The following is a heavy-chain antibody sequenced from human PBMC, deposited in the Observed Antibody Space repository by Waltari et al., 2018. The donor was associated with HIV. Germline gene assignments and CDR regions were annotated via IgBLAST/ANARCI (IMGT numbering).Heavy chain of an antibody. D-gene: IGHD3-10*01. CDR1: GYTFTSNG. Sequence: VQLVPSGAAVKKPGASVKVSCEASGYTFTSNGISWVRQAPGKGLEWMGWISPNNGNTNYAQKLQDRVSMTTDTSTSTAYMDLRSLRSDDTAVYYCARGGYYYGSGGSPAWYYGMDVWGQGTTVTVSS. CDR2: ISPNNGNT. V-gene: IGHV1-18*01. CDR3: ARGGYYYGSGGSPAWYYGMDV. J-gene: IGHJ6*02.